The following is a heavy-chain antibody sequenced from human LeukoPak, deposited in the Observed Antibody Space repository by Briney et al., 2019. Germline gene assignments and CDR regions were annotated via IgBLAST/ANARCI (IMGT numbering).Heavy chain of an antibody. CDR3: VKAMRSGSSWYLVDYYYGMDV. Sequence: GGSLRLSCAASGFTFSSYGMSWVRQAPGKGLEWVSAIGGRDGSTYYADSVKGRFTISRDNSKNTLYLQMSSLRAEDTAVYYCVKAMRSGSSWYLVDYYYGMDVWGQGTTVTVSS. D-gene: IGHD6-13*01. V-gene: IGHV3-23*01. J-gene: IGHJ6*02. CDR2: IGGRDGST. CDR1: GFTFSSYG.